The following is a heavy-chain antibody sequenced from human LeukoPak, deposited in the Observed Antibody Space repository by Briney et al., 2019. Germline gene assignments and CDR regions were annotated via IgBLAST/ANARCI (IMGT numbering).Heavy chain of an antibody. CDR1: GYTFTGYY. J-gene: IGHJ5*02. D-gene: IGHD1-20*01. CDR2: INPNSGGT. Sequence: GASVKVSCKASGYTFTGYYMHWVRQAPGQGLEWMGRINPNSGGTNYAQKFQGRVTMTRDTSISTAYMELSRLRSDDTAVYYCAREGPTYNWKRDWFDPWGQGTLVTVSS. V-gene: IGHV1-2*06. CDR3: AREGPTYNWKRDWFDP.